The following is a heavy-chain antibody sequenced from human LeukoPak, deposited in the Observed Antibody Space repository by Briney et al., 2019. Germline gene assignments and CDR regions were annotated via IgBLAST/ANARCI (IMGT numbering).Heavy chain of an antibody. CDR3: ARTYSYWSGYPTLGY. CDR2: MNPNSGNT. V-gene: IGHV1-8*03. Sequence: ASVKVSCKASGYTFTSYDINWARQATGQGLEWMGWMNPNSGNTGYAQKFQGRVTITGNTSISTAYMELSSLRSEDTAVYYCARTYSYWSGYPTLGYWGQGTLVTVSS. D-gene: IGHD3-3*01. J-gene: IGHJ4*02. CDR1: GYTFTSYD.